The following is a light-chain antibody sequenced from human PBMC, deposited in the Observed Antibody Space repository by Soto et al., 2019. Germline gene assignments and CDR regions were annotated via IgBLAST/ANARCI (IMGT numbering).Light chain of an antibody. CDR1: QSVSSS. CDR2: GAS. CDR3: QQYNNWPPFT. Sequence: EIVMTQSPVTLSVSPGERATLSCRASQSVSSSLAWYQQKPGQAPRLLIYGASTRATGIPARFSGSESGTEFTLTISSLQSEDFAVYYCQQYNNWPPFTFGQGTKLEIK. J-gene: IGKJ2*01. V-gene: IGKV3-15*01.